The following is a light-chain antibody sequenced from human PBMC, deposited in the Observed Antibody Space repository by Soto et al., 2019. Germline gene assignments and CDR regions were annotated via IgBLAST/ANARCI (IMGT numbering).Light chain of an antibody. J-gene: IGKJ1*01. CDR3: QQIYITPWT. CDR2: AAS. Sequence: DIQMTQSPSSLSASDGDRVTIACRASQTISRHLSWFQQKPGKAPKVLIYAASSVRSGVPSRFSGSGSETDFTLTISSLQPGDSATYYCQQIYITPWTFGQGTKVEI. V-gene: IGKV1-39*01. CDR1: QTISRH.